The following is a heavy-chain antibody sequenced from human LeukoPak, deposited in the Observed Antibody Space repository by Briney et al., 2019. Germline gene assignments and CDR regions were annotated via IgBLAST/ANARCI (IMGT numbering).Heavy chain of an antibody. CDR3: ARAPYDSGGYYDYYFDY. V-gene: IGHV4-59*08. CDR1: GGSISSYY. CDR2: IYYSGST. D-gene: IGHD3-22*01. Sequence: SETLSLTCTVSGGSISSYYWSWIRQPPGRGLEWIGYIYYSGSTNYNPSLKSRVTISVDTSKNQFSLKLSSVTAADTAVYYCARAPYDSGGYYDYYFDYWGQGTLVTVSS. J-gene: IGHJ4*02.